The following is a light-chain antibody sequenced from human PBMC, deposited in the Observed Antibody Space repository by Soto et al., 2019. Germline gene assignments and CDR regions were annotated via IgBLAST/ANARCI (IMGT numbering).Light chain of an antibody. CDR3: QQRSNWPLT. CDR1: QSIGRY. CDR2: AAS. J-gene: IGKJ4*01. Sequence: EIVLTQYPATLSLSPGERATLSCRASQSIGRYLAWYQQSPGQAPRLLIYAASNRATGIPARFSGSGSGTDFTLTISSLEPEDFAVYYCQQRSNWPLTFGGGTKVEIK. V-gene: IGKV3-11*01.